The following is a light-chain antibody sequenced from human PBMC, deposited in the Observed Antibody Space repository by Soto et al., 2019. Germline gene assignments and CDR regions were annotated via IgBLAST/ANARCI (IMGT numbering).Light chain of an antibody. Sequence: QSVLTQPPSASGTPGQRVTISCSGSSSNIGSSTVNWYQQLPGTAPKLLIYSNNQRPSGVPDRFSRSKSGTSASLAISGLHSEDEANYYCAAWDDSLNGVVFAGGTKLTVL. CDR2: SNN. CDR1: SSNIGSST. CDR3: AAWDDSLNGVV. J-gene: IGLJ3*02. V-gene: IGLV1-44*01.